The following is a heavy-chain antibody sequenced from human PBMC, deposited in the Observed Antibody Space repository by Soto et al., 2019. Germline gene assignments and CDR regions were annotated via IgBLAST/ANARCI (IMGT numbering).Heavy chain of an antibody. CDR2: LNPSDGST. CDR1: GYTFTSYY. D-gene: IGHD3-22*01. CDR3: ARESRGFSMIVEVVGGMDV. J-gene: IGHJ6*02. V-gene: IGHV1-46*01. Sequence: ASVKVSCKASGYTFTSYYMHWVRQAPGQGLEWMGVLNPSDGSTTYAQKFQGRVIMTRDTSTSTVYMELSSLRSEDTAVYYCARESRGFSMIVEVVGGMDVWGQGTTVTVSS.